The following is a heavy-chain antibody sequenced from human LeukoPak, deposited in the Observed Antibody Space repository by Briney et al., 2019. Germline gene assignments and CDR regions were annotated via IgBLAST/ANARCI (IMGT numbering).Heavy chain of an antibody. CDR3: ARDLEYYGSGSFFNI. V-gene: IGHV1-2*02. D-gene: IGHD3-10*01. J-gene: IGHJ3*02. CDR2: INPNSGGT. Sequence: ASVKVSCKASGYTFTAYSMHWVRQAPGQGLEWMGWINPNSGGTNYAKKFQGRVTMTRDTSITTAYMELSRLRSDDTAVYYCARDLEYYGSGSFFNIWGQGTMVTVSS. CDR1: GYTFTAYS.